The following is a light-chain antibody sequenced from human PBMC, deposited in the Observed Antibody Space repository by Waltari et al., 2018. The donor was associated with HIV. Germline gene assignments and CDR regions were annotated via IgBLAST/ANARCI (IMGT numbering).Light chain of an antibody. CDR1: QSVGKF. Sequence: EIVMTQSPVTLSVSPGDRATLSCRANQSVGKFFAWYQQRPGQAPRLLRHGVSNRAAGVPARFVGSGSGTEVNLTISSLQSDDSAVYFCQQFNFWPRTFGQGTKVEV. CDR2: GVS. J-gene: IGKJ1*01. CDR3: QQFNFWPRT. V-gene: IGKV3-15*01.